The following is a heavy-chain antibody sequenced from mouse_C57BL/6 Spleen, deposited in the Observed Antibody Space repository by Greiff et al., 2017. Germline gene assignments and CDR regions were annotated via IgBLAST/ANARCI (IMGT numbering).Heavy chain of an antibody. V-gene: IGHV1-18*01. D-gene: IGHD2-5*01. CDR3: ARSYYSNLYAMDY. Sequence: VQLQQSGPELVKPGASVKIPCKASGYTFTDFNMDWVKQSHGKSLEWIGDINPNNGGTIYNQKFKGKATLTVDKSSSTAYMELRSLTSEDTAVYDCARSYYSNLYAMDYWGQGTSVTVSS. CDR2: INPNNGGT. J-gene: IGHJ4*01. CDR1: GYTFTDFN.